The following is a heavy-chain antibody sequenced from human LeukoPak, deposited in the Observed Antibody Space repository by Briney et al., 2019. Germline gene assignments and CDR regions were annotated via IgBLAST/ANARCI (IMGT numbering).Heavy chain of an antibody. D-gene: IGHD4-17*01. CDR2: INPSSGGT. V-gene: IGHV1-2*02. J-gene: IGHJ4*02. CDR1: GYTFTGYF. Sequence: ASVKVSCKASGYTFTGYFMHWVRQAPGQGLEWMGWINPSSGGTSYAQKFQGRVTMTRDTSISTAHMEVSGLRSDDTAVYYCARATVTQEFDYWGQGTLVTVSS. CDR3: ARATVTQEFDY.